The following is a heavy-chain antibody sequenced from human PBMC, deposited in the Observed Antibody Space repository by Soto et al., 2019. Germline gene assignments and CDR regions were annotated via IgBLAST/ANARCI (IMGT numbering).Heavy chain of an antibody. Sequence: QVQLVQSGAEVKKPGASVKVSCKASGYTFTNYGITWVRQAPGQGLEWMGWVSAYNRNTNYAQKFQDRVTITTDTSTRAAYMQLRSLRSDDTAIYFCARERQCEPLPYWGQGTLVTVSS. V-gene: IGHV1-18*01. CDR1: GYTFTNYG. CDR3: ARERQCEPLPY. J-gene: IGHJ4*02. CDR2: VSAYNRNT.